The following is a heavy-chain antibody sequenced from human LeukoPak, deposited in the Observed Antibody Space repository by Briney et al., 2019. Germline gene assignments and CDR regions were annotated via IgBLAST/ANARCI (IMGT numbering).Heavy chain of an antibody. J-gene: IGHJ3*02. CDR3: ARSLYGSGRDAFDI. Sequence: ASETLSLTCTVSGYSISSGYYWGWIRQPPGKGLEWIGSIYHSGSTYYNPSLKSRVTMSVDTSKNQFSLKLSSVTAADTAVYYCARSLYGSGRDAFDIWGQGTMVTVSS. D-gene: IGHD3-10*01. CDR2: IYHSGST. CDR1: GYSISSGYY. V-gene: IGHV4-38-2*02.